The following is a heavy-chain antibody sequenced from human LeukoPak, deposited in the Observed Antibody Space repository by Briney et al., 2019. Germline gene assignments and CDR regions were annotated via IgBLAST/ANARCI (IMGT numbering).Heavy chain of an antibody. Sequence: ASVRVSCKVPGNTLAELDVHWVRQAPGKGLEWMGGVDPEAGQTIYAQKLQGRVTMTEDTSTDTAYMELSSLRSEDSAVYYCATPGPGDVLTARDAFDVWGVGTLITVSS. V-gene: IGHV1-24*01. CDR3: ATPGPGDVLTARDAFDV. CDR1: GNTLAELD. J-gene: IGHJ3*01. CDR2: VDPEAGQT. D-gene: IGHD2-21*02.